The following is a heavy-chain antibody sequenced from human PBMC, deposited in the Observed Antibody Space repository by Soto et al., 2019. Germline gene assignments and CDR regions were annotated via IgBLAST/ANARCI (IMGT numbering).Heavy chain of an antibody. V-gene: IGHV6-1*01. D-gene: IGHD5-18*01. J-gene: IGHJ4*01. Sequence: QARYVTCAMSGDSVYSNSAPFGWIRHCLSRVLEWLGRTYYRSKWYNDYAVSVESRITITPDTSKNQFSLQLNSVNPEDTAVYYCARSLNSYGLNDFDFWGQGTQVTVSS. CDR3: ARSLNSYGLNDFDF. CDR1: GDSVYSNSAP. CDR2: TYYRSKWYN.